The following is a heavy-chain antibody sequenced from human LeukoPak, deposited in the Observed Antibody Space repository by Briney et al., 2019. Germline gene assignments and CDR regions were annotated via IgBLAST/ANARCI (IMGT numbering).Heavy chain of an antibody. CDR2: ISAYNGNT. CDR1: GYTFTSYG. V-gene: IGHV1-18*01. J-gene: IGHJ4*02. D-gene: IGHD6-19*01. CDR3: AREGPYRAVAGTKDY. Sequence: ASVKVSCKASGYTFTSYGISWVRQAPGQGLEWMGWISAYNGNTNYAQKLQGRVTMTRNTSISTAYMELSSLRSEDTAVYYCAREGPYRAVAGTKDYWGQGTLVTVSS.